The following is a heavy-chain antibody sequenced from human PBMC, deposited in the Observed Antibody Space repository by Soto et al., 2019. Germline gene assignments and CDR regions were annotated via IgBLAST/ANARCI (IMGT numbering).Heavy chain of an antibody. D-gene: IGHD3-10*01. CDR2: INPSGGST. J-gene: IGHJ6*02. Sequence: ASVKVSCKASGYTFTNYYMHWVRQAPGQGLEWMGIINPSGGSTSYAEKFQGRVTMTRDTSTSTVYMELSSLRSEDTAVYYCASRKRYYGSGSYYPYYYGMDVWGQGTTVTVSS. CDR1: GYTFTNYY. CDR3: ASRKRYYGSGSYYPYYYGMDV. V-gene: IGHV1-46*01.